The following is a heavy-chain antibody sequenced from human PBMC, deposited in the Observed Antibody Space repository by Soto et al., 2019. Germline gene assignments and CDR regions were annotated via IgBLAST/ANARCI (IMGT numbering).Heavy chain of an antibody. CDR3: TRGPRSTSTGTGAF. V-gene: IGHV3-74*01. CDR1: GFTFSMYW. J-gene: IGHJ4*02. D-gene: IGHD1-1*01. Sequence: PGGSLRLSCAAAGFTFSMYWMHWVRQVPGKGPEWVSRINDDGISTNYADSVKGRFNISRDNAKNTLYLQMNALRVEDTAVYYCTRGPRSTSTGTGAFWGQGTLVTVSS. CDR2: INDDGIST.